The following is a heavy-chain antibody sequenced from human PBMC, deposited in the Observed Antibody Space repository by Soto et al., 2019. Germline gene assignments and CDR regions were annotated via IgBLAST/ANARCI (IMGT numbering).Heavy chain of an antibody. CDR1: GASISSGDNY. CDR2: IFYSENT. CDR3: VRRTLGYNYWHFDL. Sequence: SETLSLTCSVSGASISSGDNYWSWIRQPPGKGLEWIGYIFYSENTYYNPSLESRVTISGDTSKNQISLKLNSVTAADTAVYYCVRRTLGYNYWHFDLWGRGPLVTVSS. J-gene: IGHJ2*01. V-gene: IGHV4-30-4*01. D-gene: IGHD5-18*01.